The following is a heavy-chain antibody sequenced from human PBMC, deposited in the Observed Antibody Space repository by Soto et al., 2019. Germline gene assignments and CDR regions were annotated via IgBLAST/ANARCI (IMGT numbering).Heavy chain of an antibody. V-gene: IGHV3-33*01. Sequence: QVQLVESGGGVVQPGRSLRLSCAASGFTFSSYGMHWVRQAPGKGLEWVAVIWYDGSNKYYADSVKGRFTISRDNSKNTKYLQMNSLRAEDTAVYYCASIPVRGAKPPVDAFDIWGQGTMVTVSS. CDR2: IWYDGSNK. CDR1: GFTFSSYG. D-gene: IGHD3-10*01. J-gene: IGHJ3*02. CDR3: ASIPVRGAKPPVDAFDI.